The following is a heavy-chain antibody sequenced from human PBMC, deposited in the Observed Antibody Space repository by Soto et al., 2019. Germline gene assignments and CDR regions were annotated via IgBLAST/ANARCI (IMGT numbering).Heavy chain of an antibody. J-gene: IGHJ4*02. Sequence: QVQLQQWGAGLLKPSETLSLTCAVYGGSFSGYYWSWIRQPPGKGLEWIGEINHSGSTNYNPSLKSRVTMSVDTSKNQFSLKLSSVTAADTTVYYCATADLPRSSSWYRDYWGQGTLVTVSS. CDR2: INHSGST. V-gene: IGHV4-34*01. CDR3: ATADLPRSSSWYRDY. D-gene: IGHD6-13*01. CDR1: GGSFSGYY.